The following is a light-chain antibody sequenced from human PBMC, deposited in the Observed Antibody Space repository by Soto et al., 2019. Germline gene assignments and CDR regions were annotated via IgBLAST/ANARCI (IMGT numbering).Light chain of an antibody. J-gene: IGLJ3*02. V-gene: IGLV2-8*01. CDR2: GVT. Sequence: QSALTQPPSASGSPGQPVTISCTGSGGDIGAYNFVSWYQQHPGKAPKLMLYGVTERPSGVPDRFSGSKSGNTASLTVSGLQAEDEADYYCSSYAGSNNVVFGGGTKLTVL. CDR1: GGDIGAYNF. CDR3: SSYAGSNNVV.